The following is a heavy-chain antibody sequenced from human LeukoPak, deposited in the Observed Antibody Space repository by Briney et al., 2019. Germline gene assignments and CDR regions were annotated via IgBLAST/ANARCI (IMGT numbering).Heavy chain of an antibody. V-gene: IGHV4-4*07. D-gene: IGHD3-10*01. CDR2: IYTSGST. CDR3: ARDQWFGEFLDAFDI. Sequence: PSETLSLTCTVSGRPLSSYHGIWIRQPAGKGLEGFRRIYTSGSTNYTPSLKSRVTMSVATSKNQFSLKLSSVTAADTAVYYCARDQWFGEFLDAFDIWGQGTMVTVSS. J-gene: IGHJ3*02. CDR1: GRPLSSYH.